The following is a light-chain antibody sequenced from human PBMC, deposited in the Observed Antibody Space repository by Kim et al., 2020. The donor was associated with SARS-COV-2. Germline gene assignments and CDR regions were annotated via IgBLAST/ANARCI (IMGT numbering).Light chain of an antibody. V-gene: IGKV1-5*03. CDR3: QQYNNYLT. J-gene: IGKJ4*01. Sequence: DIQMTQSPSTLSASVGDRVTITCRASQSVGRFLAWYQQRPNNAPKLLIYEASTLQTGVPSRFSGSGSGTDFTLTISSLQPDDFATYYCQQYNNYLTFGGGTKLEI. CDR1: QSVGRF. CDR2: EAS.